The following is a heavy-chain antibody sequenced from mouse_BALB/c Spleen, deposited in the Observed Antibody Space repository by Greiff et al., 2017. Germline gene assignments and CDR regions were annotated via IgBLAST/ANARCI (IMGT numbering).Heavy chain of an antibody. CDR3: ARTRYYYAMDY. J-gene: IGHJ4*01. CDR2: IHYSGST. CDR1: GFSITSGYI. V-gene: IGHV3-1*02. Sequence: EVMLVESGPDLVKPSQSLSLSCTVSGFSITSGYIWHWIRQFPGIILEWMGYIHYSGSTNYNPSLKSRISITRDTSKNQFFLQLNSVTTEDTATYYCARTRYYYAMDYWGQGTSVTVSA.